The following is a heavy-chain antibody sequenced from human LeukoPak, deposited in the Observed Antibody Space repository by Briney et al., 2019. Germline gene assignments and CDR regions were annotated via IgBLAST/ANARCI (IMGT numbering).Heavy chain of an antibody. CDR3: ARWAGGYCSSTSCYSLGY. CDR1: GYTFTSYD. J-gene: IGHJ4*02. Sequence: ASVKVSCKASGYTFTSYDTNWVRQATGQGLEWMGWMNPNSGNTGYAQKFQGRVTMTRNTSISTAYMELSSLRSEDTAVYYCARWAGGYCSSTSCYSLGYWGQGTLVTVSS. D-gene: IGHD2-2*02. V-gene: IGHV1-8*01. CDR2: MNPNSGNT.